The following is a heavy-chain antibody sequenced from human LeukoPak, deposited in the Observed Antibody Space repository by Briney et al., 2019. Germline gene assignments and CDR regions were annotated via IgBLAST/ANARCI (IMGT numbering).Heavy chain of an antibody. V-gene: IGHV1-2*02. CDR3: ASMSAEDSSGYYARGSEYNWFDP. CDR1: GYSFTGYY. J-gene: IGHJ5*02. CDR2: INPKNGGT. D-gene: IGHD3-22*01. Sequence: ASVKVSCKASGYSFTGYYMHWVRQAPGQGLEYMGWINPKNGGTKYAQKFQGRVTMTRDTSISTAYMELSRLRSDDTAVYYCASMSAEDSSGYYARGSEYNWFDPWGQGTLVTVSS.